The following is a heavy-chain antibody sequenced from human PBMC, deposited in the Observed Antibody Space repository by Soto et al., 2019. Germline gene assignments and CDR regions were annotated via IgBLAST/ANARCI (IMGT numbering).Heavy chain of an antibody. CDR1: EFAFITHA. CDR3: SASRDYNWFDP. CDR2: ISFDGTNK. J-gene: IGHJ5*02. V-gene: IGHV3-30-3*01. Sequence: AGSLRLSCAASEFAFITHAMDCFLQAPGEGLEWVAVISFDGTNKYYADSVKGRFTISRDNSRSTLYLQMNSLRIEDTAVYYCSASRDYNWFDPWGQGTLVTVSS. D-gene: IGHD2-21*02.